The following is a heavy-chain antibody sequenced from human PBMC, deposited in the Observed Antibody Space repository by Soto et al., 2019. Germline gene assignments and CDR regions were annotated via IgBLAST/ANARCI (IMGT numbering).Heavy chain of an antibody. CDR2: ISVYNGNT. Sequence: QVQLVQSGGEVKKPGASVKVSCKASGYSFPSYGISWVRQAPGQGLEWMGWISVYNGNTNYGQKLQGRVTMTTDTSTSTAYMELRSLRSDDTAVYYCARVPQDYYDSSGYYRNYYCYAMDVWGQGTTVTVSS. D-gene: IGHD3-22*01. J-gene: IGHJ6*02. V-gene: IGHV1-18*01. CDR3: ARVPQDYYDSSGYYRNYYCYAMDV. CDR1: GYSFPSYG.